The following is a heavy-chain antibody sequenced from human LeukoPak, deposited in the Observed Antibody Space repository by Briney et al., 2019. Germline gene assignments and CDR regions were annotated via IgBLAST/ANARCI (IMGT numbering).Heavy chain of an antibody. Sequence: GGSLRLSCAASGFTFSDFHMSWIRQAPGKGLEWVSYISGSAGTTYYAASVKGRFTSSRGNAKNSLYLQMNSLRAEDTAVYYCAREGSSSWFVNSWGQGTLVTVSS. V-gene: IGHV3-11*01. CDR2: ISGSAGTT. CDR3: AREGSSSWFVNS. CDR1: GFTFSDFH. J-gene: IGHJ4*02. D-gene: IGHD6-13*01.